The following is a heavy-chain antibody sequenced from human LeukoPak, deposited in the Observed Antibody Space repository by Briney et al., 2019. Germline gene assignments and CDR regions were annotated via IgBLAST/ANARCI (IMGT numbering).Heavy chain of an antibody. Sequence: GGSLRLSCAASGFTFSSYWMNWVRQAPGKGLEWVANIKQGGSEKYYVDSVKGRFTISRDNAKKSLYLQMNSLRAEDTAVYYCARDGAYYYGSGSYPPPYYYMDVWGKGTTVTVSS. D-gene: IGHD3-10*01. CDR2: IKQGGSEK. CDR1: GFTFSSYW. J-gene: IGHJ6*03. V-gene: IGHV3-7*01. CDR3: ARDGAYYYGSGSYPPPYYYMDV.